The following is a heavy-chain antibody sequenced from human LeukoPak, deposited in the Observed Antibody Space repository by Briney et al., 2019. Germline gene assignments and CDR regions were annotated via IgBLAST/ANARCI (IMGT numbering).Heavy chain of an antibody. CDR1: GGSISSGGYS. V-gene: IGHV4-30-4*07. CDR3: AREADYYDSSGFDY. CDR2: IYYSGST. D-gene: IGHD3-22*01. J-gene: IGHJ4*02. Sequence: SETLSLTCAVSGGSISSGGYSWSWIRQPPGKGLEWIGYIYYSGSTYYNPSLKSRVTISVDTSKNQFSLKLSSVTAADTAVYYCAREADYYDSSGFDYWGQGTLVTVSS.